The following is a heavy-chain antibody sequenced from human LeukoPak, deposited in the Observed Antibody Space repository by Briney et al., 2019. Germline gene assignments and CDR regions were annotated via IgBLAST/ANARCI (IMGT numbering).Heavy chain of an antibody. CDR3: ARHPGIMITFGGVIVIPLFDY. V-gene: IGHV4-39*01. CDR1: GGSISSSSYY. CDR2: IYYSGST. Sequence: SETLSLTCTVSGGSISSSSYYWGWIRQPPGKGLEWIASIYYSGSTYYNPSLKSRVTISVDTSKNQFSLKLSSVTAADTAVYFCARHPGIMITFGGVIVIPLFDYWGQGALVTVSS. D-gene: IGHD3-16*02. J-gene: IGHJ4*02.